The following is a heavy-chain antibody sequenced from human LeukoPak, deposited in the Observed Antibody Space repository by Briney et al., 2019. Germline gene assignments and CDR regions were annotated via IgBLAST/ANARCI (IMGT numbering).Heavy chain of an antibody. Sequence: ASVKVSCKASGYTFTSYGISWVRQAPGQGLEWMGWISAYNGNTNYAQKLQGRVTMTTDTSTSTAYMELRSLRSDDTAVYYCARDQGRYSYGGIGYWGQGTLVTVSS. CDR3: ARDQGRYSYGGIGY. CDR1: GYTFTSYG. CDR2: ISAYNGNT. J-gene: IGHJ4*02. D-gene: IGHD5-18*01. V-gene: IGHV1-18*01.